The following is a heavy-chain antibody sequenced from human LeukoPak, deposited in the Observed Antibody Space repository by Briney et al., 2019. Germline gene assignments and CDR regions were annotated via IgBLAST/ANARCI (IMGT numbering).Heavy chain of an antibody. Sequence: SETLSLTCTVSSGSISSYYWSWIRQPPGKGLEWIGYIYYSGSTNYNPSLKSRVTISVDTSKNQFSLKLSSVTAADTAVYYCASGVECSGGSCYGDDAFDIWGQGTMVTFSS. J-gene: IGHJ3*02. CDR2: IYYSGST. CDR3: ASGVECSGGSCYGDDAFDI. V-gene: IGHV4-59*01. CDR1: SGSISSYY. D-gene: IGHD2-15*01.